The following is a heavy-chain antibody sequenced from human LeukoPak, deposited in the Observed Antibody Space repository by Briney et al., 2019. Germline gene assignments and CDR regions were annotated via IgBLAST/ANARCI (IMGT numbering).Heavy chain of an antibody. Sequence: PGGSLRLSCAASGFRFSDFWMSWVRQAPGKGLEWVANIKNDGSEKYYEDSVKGRFTISRDNAKNSLYLQMNSLRAEDTALYYCARGGNHGTTWYNWGQGTLVTVSS. J-gene: IGHJ4*02. CDR1: GFRFSDFW. D-gene: IGHD1-7*01. CDR3: ARGGNHGTTWYN. CDR2: IKNDGSEK. V-gene: IGHV3-7*01.